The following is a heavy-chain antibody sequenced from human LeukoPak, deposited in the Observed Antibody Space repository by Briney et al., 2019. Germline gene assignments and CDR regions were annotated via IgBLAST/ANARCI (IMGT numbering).Heavy chain of an antibody. J-gene: IGHJ3*02. CDR2: IYYSGST. CDR1: GGSISSGDYY. CDR3: ARQITIFGDEAFDI. Sequence: SETLSLTCTVSGGSISSGDYYWSRIRQPPGKGLEWIGYIYYSGSTYYNPSLKSRVTISVDTSKNQFSLKLSSVTAADTAVYYCARQITIFGDEAFDIWGQGTMVTVSS. D-gene: IGHD3-3*01. V-gene: IGHV4-30-4*08.